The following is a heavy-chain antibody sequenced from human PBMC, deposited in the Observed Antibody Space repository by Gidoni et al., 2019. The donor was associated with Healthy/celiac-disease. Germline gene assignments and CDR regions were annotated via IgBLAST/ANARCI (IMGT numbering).Heavy chain of an antibody. CDR2: INHSGST. CDR1: GGSFSGYY. Sequence: GTLSLTCAVYGGSFSGYYWSWIRQPPGKGLEWIGEINHSGSTNYNPSLKSRVTISVDTSKNQFSLKLSSVTGADPTVYYCARGRGASYDDILTGYCSFDYWGQGTLVTVSS. D-gene: IGHD3-9*01. V-gene: IGHV4-34*01. CDR3: ARGRGASYDDILTGYCSFDY. J-gene: IGHJ4*02.